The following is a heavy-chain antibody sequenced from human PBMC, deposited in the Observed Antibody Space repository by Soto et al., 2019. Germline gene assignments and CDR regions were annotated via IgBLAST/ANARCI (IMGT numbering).Heavy chain of an antibody. D-gene: IGHD1-1*01. V-gene: IGHV3-21*01. Sequence: EVQLVESGGGLVKPGGSLRLSCAASGFSFSIYSMNWVRQAPGKGLEWVSSISSAGDHISYADSVKGRFTISRDNARNSLYLQMNSLRADDTAVFYCVRPRGDGTFDFWGQGTLLTVSS. CDR3: VRPRGDGTFDF. CDR1: GFSFSIYS. CDR2: ISSAGDHI. J-gene: IGHJ4*02.